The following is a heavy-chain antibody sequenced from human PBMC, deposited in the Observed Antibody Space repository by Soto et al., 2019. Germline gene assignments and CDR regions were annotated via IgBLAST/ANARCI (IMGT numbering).Heavy chain of an antibody. CDR3: NTYDYIRGSDRYRWAY. CDR1: EITLSNSW. J-gene: IGHJ4*02. CDR2: ILSVSDGERT. Sequence: DVQLVESGGALVKPGGPLRLSCAASEITLSNSWISWVRQAPGGGLDWVAGILSVSDGERTDYAAPVRGRFSISRDDSKNTLHLEMNTLKTEDTGVYYCNTYDYIRGSDRYRWAYWGQGTPVTVSS. V-gene: IGHV3-15*02. D-gene: IGHD3-16*02.